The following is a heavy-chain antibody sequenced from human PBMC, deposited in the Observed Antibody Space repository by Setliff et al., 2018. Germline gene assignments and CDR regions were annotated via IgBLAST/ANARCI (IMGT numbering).Heavy chain of an antibody. CDR3: AKSMTTVTTGGNEAFDI. CDR2: IVPFFGTA. J-gene: IGHJ3*02. Sequence: SVKVSCKASGGTFSSSAISWVRQAPGQGLEWVGRIVPFFGTANSAQKFQGRVTITAGESATTAYMELSSLRAEDTAVYYCAKSMTTVTTGGNEAFDIWGQGTMVTVS. CDR1: GGTFSSSA. V-gene: IGHV1-69*13. D-gene: IGHD4-17*01.